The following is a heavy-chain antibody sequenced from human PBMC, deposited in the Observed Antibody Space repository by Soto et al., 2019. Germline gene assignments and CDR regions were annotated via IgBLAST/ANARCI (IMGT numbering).Heavy chain of an antibody. CDR2: IYYSGST. CDR1: GGSMSSSSYY. D-gene: IGHD2-2*01. Sequence: PSETLALTCTVCGGSMSSSSYYWGWIRQPPGKGLEWIGSIYYSGSTYYNPSLKSRVTISVDTSKNQFSLKLSSVTAADTAVYYCARFGGGVVPAAKTFDYWGQGTLVTVSS. J-gene: IGHJ4*02. V-gene: IGHV4-39*01. CDR3: ARFGGGVVPAAKTFDY.